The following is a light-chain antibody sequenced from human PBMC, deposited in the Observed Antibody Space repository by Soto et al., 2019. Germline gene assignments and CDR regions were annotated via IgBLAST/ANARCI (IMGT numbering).Light chain of an antibody. CDR2: GAS. V-gene: IGKV3-20*01. CDR3: QQHGSSPGT. Sequence: EIVLTQSPGTLSLSPGERATLSCRASQSVSSSYLAWYQQKPGQAPRLLIYGASSRATGIPDRFSGSGSGKDFTLTISRLEPEDFAVYFCQQHGSSPGTFDQGTKVE. J-gene: IGKJ1*01. CDR1: QSVSSSY.